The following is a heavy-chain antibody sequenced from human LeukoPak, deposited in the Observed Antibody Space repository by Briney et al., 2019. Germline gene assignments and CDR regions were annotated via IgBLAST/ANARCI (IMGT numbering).Heavy chain of an antibody. D-gene: IGHD1-1*01. Sequence: GGSLRLSCAASGFTFSSYAMSWVRQAPGKGLEWVSAISGSGGSTYYADSVKGRFTISRDDAKNSLYLQMNSLRAEDTAVYYCARDQRGGTRDYWGQGTLVTVSS. CDR2: ISGSGGST. J-gene: IGHJ4*02. CDR3: ARDQRGGTRDY. V-gene: IGHV3-23*01. CDR1: GFTFSSYA.